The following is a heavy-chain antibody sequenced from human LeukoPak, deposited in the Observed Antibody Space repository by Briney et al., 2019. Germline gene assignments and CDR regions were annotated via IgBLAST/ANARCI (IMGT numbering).Heavy chain of an antibody. Sequence: SVKVSCKASGGTFSSYAISWVRQAPGQGLEWMGGIIPILGTANYAQKFQGRVTITADESTSTAYMELSSLRSEDTAVFYCARISLGAIWGYYYGMDVWGQGTTVTVSS. V-gene: IGHV1-69*13. CDR3: ARISLGAIWGYYYGMDV. CDR1: GGTFSSYA. D-gene: IGHD1-26*01. CDR2: IIPILGTA. J-gene: IGHJ6*02.